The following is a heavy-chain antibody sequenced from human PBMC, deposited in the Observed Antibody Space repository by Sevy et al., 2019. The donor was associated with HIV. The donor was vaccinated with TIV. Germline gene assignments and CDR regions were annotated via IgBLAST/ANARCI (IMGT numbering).Heavy chain of an antibody. Sequence: GGSLRLSCTASGFTFSSYDMNWVRQAPGKGLEWVSKISSSGSSIYYADSVKGRFTNSRDNAKNSLNLQMSSLRAEDTAGYYCTRNGGAFGNGFDPWGQGTLVTVSS. D-gene: IGHD2-8*01. J-gene: IGHJ5*02. CDR1: GFTFSSYD. CDR2: ISSSGSSI. CDR3: TRNGGAFGNGFDP. V-gene: IGHV3-48*03.